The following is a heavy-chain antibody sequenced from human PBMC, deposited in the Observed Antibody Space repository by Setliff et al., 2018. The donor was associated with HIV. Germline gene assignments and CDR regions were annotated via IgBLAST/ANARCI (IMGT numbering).Heavy chain of an antibody. CDR3: ARHTVFVRYFDH. CDR2: FYYTGST. J-gene: IGHJ4*02. CDR1: AASIRSHY. V-gene: IGHV4-59*11. Sequence: SETLSLACTVSAASIRSHYWSWIRQSPGKGLEWIGNFYYTGSTDYNPSFKSRVTISLDKSNNQISLNLSSATAADTAVYYCARHTVFVRYFDHWGQGMLVTVS. D-gene: IGHD2-2*02.